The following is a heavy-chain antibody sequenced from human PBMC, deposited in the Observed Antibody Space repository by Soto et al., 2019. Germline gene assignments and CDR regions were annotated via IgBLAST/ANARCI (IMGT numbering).Heavy chain of an antibody. Sequence: SETLSLTCAVSGGSISSGGYSWSWIRQPPGKGLEWIGYIYHSGSTYYNPSLKSRVTISVDRSKNQFSLKLSSVTAADTAVYYCARGGPDCISTSCYGNWFDPWGQGTLVTVS. CDR3: ARGGPDCISTSCYGNWFDP. CDR2: IYHSGST. V-gene: IGHV4-30-2*01. J-gene: IGHJ5*02. CDR1: GGSISSGGYS. D-gene: IGHD2-2*01.